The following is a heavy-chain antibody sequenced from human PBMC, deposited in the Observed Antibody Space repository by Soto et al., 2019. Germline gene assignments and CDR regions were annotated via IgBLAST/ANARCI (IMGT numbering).Heavy chain of an antibody. CDR2: INAGNGNT. Sequence: QVQLVQSGAEVKKPGASVKVSCKASGYTFYNYAIHWMRQAPGQRLEWMGWINAGNGNTKYSPKLKGRLTITRDTSASTAYMELSSLKSEDTAVYYCARDQMAAAGWDWGQGTLVTVS. J-gene: IGHJ4*02. D-gene: IGHD6-13*01. CDR1: GYTFYNYA. CDR3: ARDQMAAAGWD. V-gene: IGHV1-3*01.